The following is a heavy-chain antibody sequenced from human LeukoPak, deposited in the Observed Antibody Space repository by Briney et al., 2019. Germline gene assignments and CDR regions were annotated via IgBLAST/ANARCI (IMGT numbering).Heavy chain of an antibody. CDR3: ARAGYVRVFDI. V-gene: IGHV4-39*07. CDR2: IYYSGST. J-gene: IGHJ3*02. Sequence: PSETLSLTCTVSGGSISSTSYYWGWIRQPPGKGLEWIGSIYYSGSTYYNPSLKSRVTISVDTSKNQFSLKLNSVTAADTAVYYCARAGYVRVFDIWGQGTMVTVSS. CDR1: GGSISSTSYY. D-gene: IGHD3-10*02.